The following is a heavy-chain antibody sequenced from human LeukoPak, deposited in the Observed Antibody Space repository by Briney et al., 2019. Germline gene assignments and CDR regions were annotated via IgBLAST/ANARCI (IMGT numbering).Heavy chain of an antibody. CDR2: IYYSGST. CDR1: GGSINGGDYY. CDR3: ARIMKYDYGDNGAFYFDY. V-gene: IGHV4-30-4*01. D-gene: IGHD4-23*01. J-gene: IGHJ4*02. Sequence: SETLSLTCTVSGGSINGGDYYWSFIRQPPGKGLEWIAYIYYSGSTYYNPSLKSRVTLSVDTSKNQFSLKLSSVTAADTAVYYCARIMKYDYGDNGAFYFDYWGQGTLVTVSS.